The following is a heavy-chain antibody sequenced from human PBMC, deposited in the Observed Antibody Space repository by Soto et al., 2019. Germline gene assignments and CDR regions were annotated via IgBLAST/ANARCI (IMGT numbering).Heavy chain of an antibody. D-gene: IGHD2-15*01. CDR2: IYHSGYT. Sequence: QVQLQESGPGLVKPSQTLSLTGVVSGGSISSGGHFWSWIRQPPGKGLACFGYIYHSGYTYYNPFLKSRGTISVDRSKNRFSLKLSSVTAADTDVYYCGRGAGLLPEGFGPWGHGTRVA. V-gene: IGHV4-30-2*01. CDR3: GRGAGLLPEGFGP. CDR1: GGSISSGGHF. J-gene: IGHJ5*02.